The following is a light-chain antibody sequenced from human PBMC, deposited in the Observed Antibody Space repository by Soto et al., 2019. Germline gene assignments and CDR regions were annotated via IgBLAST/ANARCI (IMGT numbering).Light chain of an antibody. V-gene: IGLV2-14*01. CDR1: SSDVGSYKY. Sequence: QSVLTQPASVSGSPGQSITISCTRTSSDVGSYKYVSWYQQHPGKAPKLLIYEVTNRPSGVSNRFSGSKSGNTASLTISGLQAEDEADYYCNSYTTSSTVVFGGGTKLTVL. CDR2: EVT. J-gene: IGLJ2*01. CDR3: NSYTTSSTVV.